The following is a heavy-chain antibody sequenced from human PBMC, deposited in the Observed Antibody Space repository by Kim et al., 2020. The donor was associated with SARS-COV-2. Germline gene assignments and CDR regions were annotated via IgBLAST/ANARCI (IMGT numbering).Heavy chain of an antibody. J-gene: IGHJ4*02. Sequence: GGSLRLSCAASGFTFSSYAMSWVRQAPGKGLEWVSAISGSGGSTYYADSVKGRFTISRDNSKNTLYLQMNSLRAEDTAVYYCATIALAGTSRLSNWGNKLYYFDYWGQGTLVTVSS. CDR2: ISGSGGST. D-gene: IGHD6-19*01. CDR1: GFTFSSYA. CDR3: ATIALAGTSRLSNWGNKLYYFDY. V-gene: IGHV3-23*01.